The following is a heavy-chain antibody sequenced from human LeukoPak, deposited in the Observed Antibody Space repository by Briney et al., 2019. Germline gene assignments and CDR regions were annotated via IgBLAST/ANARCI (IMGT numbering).Heavy chain of an antibody. CDR1: GYIFTSYW. CDR2: IYPLDSDT. V-gene: IGHV5-51*01. D-gene: IGHD3-10*01. J-gene: IGHJ5*02. CDR3: ARLLYYYGSGSPLGWFDP. Sequence: GESLKISCKGSGYIFTSYWFGWVRQMPGKGLEWMGIIYPLDSDTRYSPSFQGQVTISADKSISTAYLQWSSLKASDTAMYYCARLLYYYGSGSPLGWFDPWGQGTLVTVSS.